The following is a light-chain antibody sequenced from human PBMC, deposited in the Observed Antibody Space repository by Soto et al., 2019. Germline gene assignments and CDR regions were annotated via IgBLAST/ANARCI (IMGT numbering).Light chain of an antibody. CDR2: GAS. CDR3: QQYGSSRT. Sequence: EIVLTQSPGTLSLSPGERATLSCRASQSVSSNFLAWYQQKPGQAPRLLIDGASSRATGIPDRFSGSGSGTDFTLTISRLEPEDLAVYYCQQYGSSRTFGQGTKVEIK. V-gene: IGKV3-20*01. J-gene: IGKJ1*01. CDR1: QSVSSNF.